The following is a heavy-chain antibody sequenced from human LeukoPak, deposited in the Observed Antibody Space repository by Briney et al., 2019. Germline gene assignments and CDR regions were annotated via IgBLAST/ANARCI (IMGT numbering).Heavy chain of an antibody. J-gene: IGHJ6*02. V-gene: IGHV3-21*01. D-gene: IGHD6-13*01. Sequence: GGSLRLSCAASGFTFSSYSMNWVRQAPGKGLEWVSSISSSSSYIYYADSVKGRFTISRDNAKNSLYLQMNSLRAEDTAVYYCARAEPAAGFFTNYGMDVWGQGTTVTVSS. CDR1: GFTFSSYS. CDR3: ARAEPAAGFFTNYGMDV. CDR2: ISSSSSYI.